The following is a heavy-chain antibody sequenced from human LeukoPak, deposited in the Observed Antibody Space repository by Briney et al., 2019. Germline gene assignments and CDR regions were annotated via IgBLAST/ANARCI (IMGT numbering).Heavy chain of an antibody. D-gene: IGHD3-16*02. CDR3: ARPLKN. Sequence: SETLSLTCTVSGGSSSSSRYYWGWIRQPPGKGLEWTGSIYYSGSTYYNPSLKSQVTISVDTSKNQFSLKLSSVTAADTAVYYCARPLKNWGQGTLVTVSS. J-gene: IGHJ4*02. V-gene: IGHV4-39*01. CDR1: GGSSSSSRYY. CDR2: IYYSGST.